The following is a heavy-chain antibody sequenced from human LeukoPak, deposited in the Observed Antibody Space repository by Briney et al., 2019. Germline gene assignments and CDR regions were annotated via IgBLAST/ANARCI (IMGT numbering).Heavy chain of an antibody. D-gene: IGHD1-1*01. CDR1: GGSISTYY. CDR2: IYYSGST. J-gene: IGHJ3*02. V-gene: IGHV4-59*08. CDR3: AVNLTRHTFDI. Sequence: SETLSLTCTVSGGSISTYYWSWIRQSPGKGLQWIGSIYYSGSTNYNPSLKSRVTISVDTSKNQFSLELSSVTAADTAVYYCAVNLTRHTFDIWGQGTMVTVSS.